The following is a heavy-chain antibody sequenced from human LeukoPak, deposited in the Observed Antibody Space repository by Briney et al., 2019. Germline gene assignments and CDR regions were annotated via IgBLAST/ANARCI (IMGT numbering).Heavy chain of an antibody. CDR1: GYTFTGYY. J-gene: IGHJ4*02. D-gene: IGHD3-22*01. CDR2: INPNSGGT. CDR3: ARAPYDSSGYRPGDY. Sequence: GASVKVSCKASGYTFTGYYMHWVRQAPGQGLEWMGWINPNSGGTNYAQRFQGRVTMTRDTSISTAYMELSRLRSDDTAVYYCARAPYDSSGYRPGDYWGQGTLVTVSS. V-gene: IGHV1-2*02.